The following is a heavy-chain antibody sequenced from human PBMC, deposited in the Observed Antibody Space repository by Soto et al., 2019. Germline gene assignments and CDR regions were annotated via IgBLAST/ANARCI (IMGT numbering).Heavy chain of an antibody. CDR2: INPSGGST. V-gene: IGHV1-46*01. CDR3: ARDEETAIVTHYYYYGMDV. J-gene: IGHJ6*02. Sequence: ASVKGSCKASGYTFTSYYMHWVRQAPGQGLEWMGIINPSGGSTSYAQKFQGRVTMTRDTSTSTVYMELSSLRSEDTAVYYCARDEETAIVTHYYYYGMDVWRQGTTVTVSS. D-gene: IGHD5-18*01. CDR1: GYTFTSYY.